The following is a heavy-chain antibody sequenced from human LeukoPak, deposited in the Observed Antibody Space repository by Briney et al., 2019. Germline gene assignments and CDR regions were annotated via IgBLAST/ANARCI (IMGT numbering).Heavy chain of an antibody. CDR2: MNPNSGNT. CDR1: GYTFTSYD. CDR3: ARVGMRFGELSENWFDP. Sequence: GASVKVSCKASGYTFTSYDINWVRQATGQGLEWMGWMNPNSGNTGYAQKFQGRVTMTRNTSISTAYMELSSLRSEDTAVYYCARVGMRFGELSENWFDPWGQGTLVTVSS. D-gene: IGHD3-10*01. J-gene: IGHJ5*02. V-gene: IGHV1-8*01.